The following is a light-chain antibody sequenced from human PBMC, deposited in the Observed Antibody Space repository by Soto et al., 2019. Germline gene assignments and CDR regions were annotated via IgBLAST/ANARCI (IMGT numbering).Light chain of an antibody. V-gene: IGKV2-28*01. CDR1: QSLLHSNGYNF. CDR3: QLYGISPH. J-gene: IGKJ5*01. Sequence: DIVMTQSPLSLPVTPGEPVSISCRSSQSLLHSNGYNFLAWYPHKPGQAPRLLISASSNRASGIPDRFSGSASGTDFILTISRLEPEDFAVYYCQLYGISPHFGQGTRLEIK. CDR2: ASS.